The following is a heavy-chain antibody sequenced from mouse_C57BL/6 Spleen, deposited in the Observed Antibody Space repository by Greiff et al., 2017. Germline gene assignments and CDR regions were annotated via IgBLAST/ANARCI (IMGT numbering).Heavy chain of an antibody. CDR3: ARNFLITTVVAPYWYFDV. D-gene: IGHD1-1*01. CDR2: ISSGSSTI. Sequence: EVKLQESGGGLVKPGGSLKLSCAASGFTFSDYGMHWVRQAPEKGLEWVAYISSGSSTIYYADTVKGRFTISRDNAKNTLFLQMTSLRSEDTAMYYCARNFLITTVVAPYWYFDVWGTGTTVTVSS. J-gene: IGHJ1*03. CDR1: GFTFSDYG. V-gene: IGHV5-17*01.